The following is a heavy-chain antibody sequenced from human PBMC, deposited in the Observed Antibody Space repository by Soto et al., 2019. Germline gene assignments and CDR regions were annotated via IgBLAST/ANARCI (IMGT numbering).Heavy chain of an antibody. D-gene: IGHD2-8*01. CDR2: IYYSGST. CDR3: ARVYAYHFDY. Sequence: SETLSLTCTVSGVSISSYYWSWIRQPPGKGLEWIGYIYYSGSTNYNPSLKSRVAISVDTSKNQFSLKLSSVTAADTAVYYCARVYAYHFDYWGQGTLVTVSS. J-gene: IGHJ4*02. V-gene: IGHV4-59*01. CDR1: GVSISSYY.